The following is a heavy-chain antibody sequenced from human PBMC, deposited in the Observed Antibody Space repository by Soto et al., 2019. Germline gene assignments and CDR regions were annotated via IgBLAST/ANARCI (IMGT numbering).Heavy chain of an antibody. V-gene: IGHV3-30-3*01. D-gene: IGHD3-10*01. J-gene: IGHJ4*02. Sequence: QVQLVESGGGVVPPGGSLRVSCVASGFTFSSYNMHWVRQAPGEGLEWVAVISFDGANTFYADSVKGRFTISRDISRDTLYLQMSSLRDEDTAIYYCAGDGYNRGGFDYWGQGTLVTVSS. CDR2: ISFDGANT. CDR1: GFTFSSYN. CDR3: AGDGYNRGGFDY.